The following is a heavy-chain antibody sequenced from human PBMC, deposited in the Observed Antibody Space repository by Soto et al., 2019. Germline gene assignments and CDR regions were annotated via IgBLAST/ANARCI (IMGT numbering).Heavy chain of an antibody. Sequence: QLQLQESGPGLVKPSETLSLTSTVSGGSISSSSYSWGSIRQPPGHGLGWIGSIYFSRSSYYNPSLKSHVTESEDPPKNQFSGKLSPVAAALTAVYYCAGHPSYCSSTSCYTHWFDPWCQGTLLTVSS. D-gene: IGHD2-2*02. CDR2: IYFSRSS. V-gene: IGHV4-39*01. CDR3: AGHPSYCSSTSCYTHWFDP. J-gene: IGHJ5*02. CDR1: GGSISSSSYS.